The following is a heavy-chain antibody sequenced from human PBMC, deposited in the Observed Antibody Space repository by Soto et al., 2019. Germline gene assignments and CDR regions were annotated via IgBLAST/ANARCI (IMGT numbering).Heavy chain of an antibody. Sequence: ASVKVSCKASGGTFSSYAISWVRQAPGQGLEWMGGIIPIFGTANYAQKFQGRVTITADESTSTAYMELSSLRSEDTAVYYCARVVVVPAAKNYYYYGMDVWGQGTTVTVSS. CDR2: IIPIFGTA. D-gene: IGHD2-2*01. CDR3: ARVVVVPAAKNYYYYGMDV. CDR1: GGTFSSYA. V-gene: IGHV1-69*13. J-gene: IGHJ6*02.